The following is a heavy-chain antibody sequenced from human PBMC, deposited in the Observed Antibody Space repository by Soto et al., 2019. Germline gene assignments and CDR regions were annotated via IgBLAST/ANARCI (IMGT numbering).Heavy chain of an antibody. CDR3: ARQDPFGSDYYGMDV. J-gene: IGHJ6*02. V-gene: IGHV5-51*01. CDR2: IYPGDSDT. Sequence: GESLKISCKGSGYSFTSYWTGWVRQMPGKGLEWMGIIYPGDSDTRYSPSFQGQVTISADKSISTAYLQWSSLKASDTAMYYCARQDPFGSDYYGMDVWGQGTTVTVSS. D-gene: IGHD3-10*01. CDR1: GYSFTSYW.